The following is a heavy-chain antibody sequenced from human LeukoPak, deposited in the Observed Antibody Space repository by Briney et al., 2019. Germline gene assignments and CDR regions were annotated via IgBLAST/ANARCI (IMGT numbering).Heavy chain of an antibody. V-gene: IGHV3-64*01. D-gene: IGHD5-24*01. Sequence: GGSLRLSCAASGFTFSSYAMHWVRQAPGKGLEYVSAISSNGGSTYYANSVKGRFTISRDNSKNTLYVQMNSLRAEDTAVYYCAKDGGEMATILVDSWGQGTLVTVSS. J-gene: IGHJ4*02. CDR3: AKDGGEMATILVDS. CDR1: GFTFSSYA. CDR2: ISSNGGST.